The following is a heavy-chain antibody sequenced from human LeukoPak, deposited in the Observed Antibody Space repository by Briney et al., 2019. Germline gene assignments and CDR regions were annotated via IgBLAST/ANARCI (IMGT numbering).Heavy chain of an antibody. CDR3: ARGPRITIFGVVRANDAFDI. CDR1: GYTFTDYF. D-gene: IGHD3-3*01. V-gene: IGHV1-2*02. J-gene: IGHJ3*02. Sequence: ASVKVSCKASGYTFTDYFMNWVRQAPGQGLEWMGWINPKSGGTVYAQKFRGRVTMTRDTSSSTVYIELTRLRFDDTVVYYCARGPRITIFGVVRANDAFDIWGQGTMVTVSS. CDR2: INPKSGGT.